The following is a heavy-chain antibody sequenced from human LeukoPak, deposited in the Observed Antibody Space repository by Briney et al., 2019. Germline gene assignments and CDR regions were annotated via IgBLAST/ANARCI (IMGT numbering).Heavy chain of an antibody. J-gene: IGHJ4*02. Sequence: PGRSLRLSCAVSGFTFDDYAMHWVRQAPGEALEWVSGISWNSGNTDYADSVKGRFTISRDNAKNSLFLQVNRLRAEDTALYYCVKGSGTFYNGYFDYWGQGTLVTVSS. CDR1: GFTFDDYA. CDR3: VKGSGTFYNGYFDY. CDR2: ISWNSGNT. D-gene: IGHD3-10*01. V-gene: IGHV3-9*01.